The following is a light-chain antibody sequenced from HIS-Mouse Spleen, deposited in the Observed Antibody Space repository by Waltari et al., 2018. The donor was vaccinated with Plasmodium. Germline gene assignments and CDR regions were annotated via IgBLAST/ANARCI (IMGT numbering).Light chain of an antibody. V-gene: IGLV1-44*01. CDR2: SNN. CDR1: SSNIDSNT. CDR3: AAWDDSLNGWV. Sequence: QSVLTQPPSASGTPGQRVTISCSGSSSNIDSNTVNWYQQLPGTAPKLLIYSNNQRPSGVPDRVSGSKSGTSASLAICGLQSEDEADYYCAAWDDSLNGWVFGGGTKLTVL. J-gene: IGLJ3*02.